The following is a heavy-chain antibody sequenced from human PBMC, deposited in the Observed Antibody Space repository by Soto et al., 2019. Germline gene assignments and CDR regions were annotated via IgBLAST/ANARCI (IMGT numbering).Heavy chain of an antibody. CDR2: ISYDGSNK. V-gene: IGHV3-30-3*01. D-gene: IGHD1-7*01. CDR3: AKDRWNYDYFDF. CDR1: GFTFSSYA. J-gene: IGHJ4*02. Sequence: PGGSLRLSCAASGFTFSSYAMHWVRQAPGKGLEWVAVISYDGSNKYYADSVKGRFTISRDNSKSTLYLQMNSLRAEDTAVYYCAKDRWNYDYFDFWGQGTLVTVSS.